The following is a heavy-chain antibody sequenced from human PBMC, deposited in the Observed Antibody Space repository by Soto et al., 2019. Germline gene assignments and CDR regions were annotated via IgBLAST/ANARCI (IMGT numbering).Heavy chain of an antibody. V-gene: IGHV1-69*13. J-gene: IGHJ6*02. D-gene: IGHD3-3*01. CDR3: ARIFMNEGYYDFWSADYGMDV. CDR1: GGTFSSYA. Sequence: SVKVSCKASGGTFSSYAISWVRQAPGQGLEWMGGIIPIFGTANYAQKFQGRVTITADESTSTAYMELSSLRSEDTAVYYCARIFMNEGYYDFWSADYGMDVWGQGTTVIVSS. CDR2: IIPIFGTA.